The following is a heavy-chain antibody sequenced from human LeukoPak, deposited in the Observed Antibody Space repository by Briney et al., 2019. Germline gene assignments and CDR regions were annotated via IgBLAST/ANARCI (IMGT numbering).Heavy chain of an antibody. D-gene: IGHD6-19*01. CDR2: INPSGGST. CDR1: GYTFTSYY. J-gene: IGHJ4*02. V-gene: IGHV1-46*01. CDR3: ARDMTVAGLYYFDY. Sequence: ASVKVSCKASGYTFTSYYMHWVRQAPGQGLEWMGIINPSGGSTNYAQKFQGRVTITADESTSTAYMELSSLRSEDPAVYYCARDMTVAGLYYFDYWGQGTLVTVSS.